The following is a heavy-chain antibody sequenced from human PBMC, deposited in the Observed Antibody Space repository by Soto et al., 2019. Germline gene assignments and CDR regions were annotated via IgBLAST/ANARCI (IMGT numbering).Heavy chain of an antibody. CDR3: ARGGEMGQCLHSRWLDA. CDR2: INHSGST. Sequence: SETLSLTCAVYGGSFSGYYWSWIRQPPGKGLEWIGEINHSGSTNYNPSLKSRVTISVDTSKNQFSLKLSSVTAADTAVYYCARGGEMGQCLHSRWLDAWGQGTMVTVSS. D-gene: IGHD6-19*01. J-gene: IGHJ5*01. V-gene: IGHV4-34*01. CDR1: GGSFSGYY.